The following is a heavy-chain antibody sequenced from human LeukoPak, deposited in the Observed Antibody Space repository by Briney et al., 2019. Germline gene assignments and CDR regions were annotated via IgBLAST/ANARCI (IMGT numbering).Heavy chain of an antibody. Sequence: SVKVSCKASGGTFSSYAISWVRQAPGQGLEWMGGIIPIFGTANYAQKFQGRVTITADESTSTAYMELSSLRSEDPAVYYCARGKKDYYDSSGYSENFDYWGQGTLVTVSS. J-gene: IGHJ4*02. CDR1: GGTFSSYA. V-gene: IGHV1-69*01. D-gene: IGHD3-22*01. CDR3: ARGKKDYYDSSGYSENFDY. CDR2: IIPIFGTA.